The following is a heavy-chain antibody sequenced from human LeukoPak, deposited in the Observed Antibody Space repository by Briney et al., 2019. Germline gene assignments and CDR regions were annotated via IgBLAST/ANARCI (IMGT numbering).Heavy chain of an antibody. J-gene: IGHJ4*02. CDR3: AKNLQDY. CDR1: GFTFNDYA. CDR2: ITWDSGLR. V-gene: IGHV3-9*01. Sequence: GGSLRLSCAASGFTFNDYAMPWVRHAPGKGLEWVSGITWDSGLRGYADSVKGRFTISRDNAKNSVYLQMDSLRPEDTALYYCAKNLQDYWGQGTLVTVSS.